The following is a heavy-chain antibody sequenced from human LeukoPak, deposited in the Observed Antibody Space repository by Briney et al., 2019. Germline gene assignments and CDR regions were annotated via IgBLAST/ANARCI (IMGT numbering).Heavy chain of an antibody. Sequence: SETLSLTCAVSGGSISSGDYYWSWIRQPPGKGLEWIGYTYYSGSTYYNPSLKSRVTISVDTSENQFSLKLSSVTAADTAVYYCARAVGYCSGGSCYWPDYWGQGTLVTVSS. CDR1: GGSISSGDYY. J-gene: IGHJ4*02. V-gene: IGHV4-30-4*01. CDR3: ARAVGYCSGGSCYWPDY. D-gene: IGHD2-15*01. CDR2: TYYSGST.